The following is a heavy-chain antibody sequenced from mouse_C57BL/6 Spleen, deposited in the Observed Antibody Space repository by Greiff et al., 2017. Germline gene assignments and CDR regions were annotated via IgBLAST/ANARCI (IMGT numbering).Heavy chain of an antibody. CDR3: TTLVADY. D-gene: IGHD1-1*01. J-gene: IGHJ2*01. Sequence: EVQRVESGAELVRPGASVKLSCTASGFNIKDDYMHWVKQRPEQGLEWIGWIDPENGDTEYASKFQGKATITADTSSNTAYLQLSSLTSEDTAVYYCTTLVADYWGQGTTLTVSS. CDR2: IDPENGDT. V-gene: IGHV14-4*01. CDR1: GFNIKDDY.